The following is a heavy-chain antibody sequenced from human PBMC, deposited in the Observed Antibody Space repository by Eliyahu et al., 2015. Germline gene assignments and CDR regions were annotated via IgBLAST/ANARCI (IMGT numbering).Heavy chain of an antibody. CDR1: GDSISSXY. CDR3: GRGKGNSAYVVGY. CDR2: ISNSGNT. Sequence: QVQLQESGPGLVKPSETLSLTXTVSGDSISSXYXIWIRQPPGXXLEWIGYISNSGNTYYNPSLKSRVTLSVDTSKNQLSLKLSSVTAADTAVYHCGRGKGNSAYVVGYWGQGTLVTVSS. J-gene: IGHJ4*02. V-gene: IGHV4-59*11. D-gene: IGHD2-21*01.